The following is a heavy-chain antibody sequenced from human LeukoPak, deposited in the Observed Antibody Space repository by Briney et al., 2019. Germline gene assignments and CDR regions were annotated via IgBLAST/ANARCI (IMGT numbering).Heavy chain of an antibody. D-gene: IGHD3-10*01. CDR3: ARDTDYYGSGRHGYFDH. CDR2: IYSGGST. J-gene: IGHJ1*01. V-gene: IGHV3-66*01. CDR1: GFTVSSNF. Sequence: QPGGSLRLSCEASGFTVSSNFRGWVRQTPEKGLEWVSLIYSGGSTYYADSVKGRFTISRDNSKNTLHLQMNSLRAEDTAVYYCARDTDYYGSGRHGYFDHWGQGTLVTVSS.